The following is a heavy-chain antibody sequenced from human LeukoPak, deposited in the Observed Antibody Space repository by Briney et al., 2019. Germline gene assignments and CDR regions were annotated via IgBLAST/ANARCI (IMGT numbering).Heavy chain of an antibody. CDR2: IYSGGIT. CDR3: ARSSMAVAGTLDY. Sequence: GGTLRLSCAASGFTFSSYGMSWVRQTPGKGLEWVSVIYSGGITYYADSVKGRFTVSRDNSKNTVYLEMNSLRAEDTAVYYCARSSMAVAGTLDYWGQGTLVTVSS. V-gene: IGHV3-66*01. CDR1: GFTFSSYG. J-gene: IGHJ4*02. D-gene: IGHD6-19*01.